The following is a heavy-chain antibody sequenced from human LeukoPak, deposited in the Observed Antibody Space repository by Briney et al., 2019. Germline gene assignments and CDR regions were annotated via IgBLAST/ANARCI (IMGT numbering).Heavy chain of an antibody. V-gene: IGHV1-8*01. CDR2: MNPNSGKT. Sequence: ASVKVSCKASGYSFSSYEINWVRQATGQGLEWMGWMNPNSGKTGYAQKFQGRVTMTRNTSISAAYMELSSLRSEDTAVYYCARGGNDFWSGYYPNWFDPWGQGTLVTVST. D-gene: IGHD3-3*01. CDR3: ARGGNDFWSGYYPNWFDP. CDR1: GYSFSSYE. J-gene: IGHJ5*02.